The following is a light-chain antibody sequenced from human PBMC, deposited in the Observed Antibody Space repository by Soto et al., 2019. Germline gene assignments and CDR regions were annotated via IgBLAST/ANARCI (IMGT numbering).Light chain of an antibody. Sequence: QSVLTQPPSASGSPGQSVTISCTGTKNDIGVYDFVSWYQHHPGKAPRLIIYEVVQRPSGVPERFSGSKSGNTACLTVSGLQAADEADYFCKSYAGSNTYVFGSGTKVTVL. CDR2: EVV. CDR3: KSYAGSNTYV. J-gene: IGLJ1*01. V-gene: IGLV2-8*01. CDR1: KNDIGVYDF.